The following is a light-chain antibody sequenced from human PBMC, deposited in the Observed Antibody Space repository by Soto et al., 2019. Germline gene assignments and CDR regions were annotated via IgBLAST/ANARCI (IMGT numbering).Light chain of an antibody. J-gene: IGKJ2*01. CDR2: DAS. Sequence: DIQMTQFPSTLSASVGDRVTITCRASQTTNTWLAWYQQKPGTAPKLLIYDASSLEGGVPSRFSASGSGTEFTLTISSLQPDDLATYYCQQYISYPYTFGQGTKVEL. V-gene: IGKV1-5*01. CDR3: QQYISYPYT. CDR1: QTTNTW.